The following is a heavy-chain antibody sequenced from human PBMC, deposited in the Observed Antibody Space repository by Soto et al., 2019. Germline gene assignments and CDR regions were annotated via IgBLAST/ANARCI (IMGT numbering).Heavy chain of an antibody. CDR3: ARGHIPVYGPVPDYFDS. CDR2: VTHSGST. V-gene: IGHV4-34*02. D-gene: IGHD2-21*01. CDR1: GGSLRGSY. Sequence: QVHLQQWGAGLLKPSETLSLTCGVYGGSLRGSYWSWIRQPPGKALEWLGKVTHSGSTTFNPSRKSPVSVSVDTSDNQFSLKLTSVTAADTAVYYCARGHIPVYGPVPDYFDSWGQGTLVTVSS. J-gene: IGHJ4*02.